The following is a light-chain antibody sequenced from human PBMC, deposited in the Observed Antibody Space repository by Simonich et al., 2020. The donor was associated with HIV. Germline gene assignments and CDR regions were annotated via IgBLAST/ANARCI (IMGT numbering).Light chain of an antibody. CDR3: QQYYSTPPT. J-gene: IGKJ1*01. CDR1: QSVLYSSNNKKY. V-gene: IGKV4-1*01. CDR2: WAS. Sequence: DIVMTQSPDSLAVSLGERATINCKSSQSVLYSSNNKKYLAWYQQKPGQPPNLLIYWASTRESGVPDRFSASGSGTDFTLTISSLQAEDVAVYYCQQYYSTPPTFGQGTKVEIK.